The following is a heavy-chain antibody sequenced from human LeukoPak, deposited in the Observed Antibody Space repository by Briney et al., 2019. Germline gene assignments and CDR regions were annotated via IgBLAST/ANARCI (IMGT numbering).Heavy chain of an antibody. CDR2: ISGSSSYI. CDR3: ARDKCSGGSCFLPDI. Sequence: GGSLRLSCAASGFTFSSYSMNWVRQAPGKGLEWVSSISGSSSYIYYADSVKGRFTISRDNAKNSLYLQMNSLRAEDTAVYYCARDKCSGGSCFLPDIWGQGTMVTVSS. D-gene: IGHD2-15*01. J-gene: IGHJ3*02. V-gene: IGHV3-21*01. CDR1: GFTFSSYS.